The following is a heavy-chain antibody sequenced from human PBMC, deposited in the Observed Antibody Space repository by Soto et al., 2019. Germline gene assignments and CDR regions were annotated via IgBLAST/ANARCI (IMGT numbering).Heavy chain of an antibody. CDR3: ARVVAAAGEGWFDP. CDR2: ISAYNGNT. Sequence: ASVKVSCKASGYTFTSYGVSWVRQAPGQGLEWMGWISAYNGNTNYAQKLQGRVTMTTDTSTSTAYMELRSLRSDDTAVYYCARVVAAAGEGWFDPWGQGTLVTVSS. J-gene: IGHJ5*02. D-gene: IGHD6-13*01. CDR1: GYTFTSYG. V-gene: IGHV1-18*01.